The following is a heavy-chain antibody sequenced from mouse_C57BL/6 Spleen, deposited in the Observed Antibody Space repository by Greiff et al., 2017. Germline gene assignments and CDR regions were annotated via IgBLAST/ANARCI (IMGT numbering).Heavy chain of an antibody. CDR1: GFTFSDYY. CDR3: ARESVWSDYYAMDY. J-gene: IGHJ4*01. D-gene: IGHD2-10*02. CDR2: INYDGSST. Sequence: EVKLMESEGGLVQPGSSMKLSCTASGFTFSDYYMAWVRQVPEKGLEWVANINYDGSSTYYLDSLKSRFIISRDNAKNILYLQMSSLKSEDTATYYCARESVWSDYYAMDYWGQGTSVTVSS. V-gene: IGHV5-16*01.